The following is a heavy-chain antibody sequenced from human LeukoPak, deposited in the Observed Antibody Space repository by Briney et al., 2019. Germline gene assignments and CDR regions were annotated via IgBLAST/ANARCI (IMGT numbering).Heavy chain of an antibody. D-gene: IGHD2-2*02. CDR1: GYTFTSYD. CDR3: AKAPDCNSASCYTAVDY. Sequence: ASVKVSCKASGYTFTSYDINWVRQATGQGLEWMGWMNPNSGNTGYAQKFQGRVTMTRNTSISTAYMELSSLRSEDTAVYYCAKAPDCNSASCYTAVDYWGQGTLVTVSS. V-gene: IGHV1-8*01. CDR2: MNPNSGNT. J-gene: IGHJ4*02.